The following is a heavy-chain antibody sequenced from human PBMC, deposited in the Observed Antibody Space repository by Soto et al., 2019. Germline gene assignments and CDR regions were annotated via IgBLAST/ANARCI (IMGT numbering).Heavy chain of an antibody. Sequence: GSLRLSCAASGFTFSSYAMSWVRQAPGKGLEWVSAISGSGGSTYYADSVKGRFTISRDNSKNTLYLQMNSLRAEDTAVYYCAKSYYGSGSPWKGMDVWGQGTTVTVSS. CDR2: ISGSGGST. V-gene: IGHV3-23*01. J-gene: IGHJ6*02. D-gene: IGHD3-10*01. CDR3: AKSYYGSGSPWKGMDV. CDR1: GFTFSSYA.